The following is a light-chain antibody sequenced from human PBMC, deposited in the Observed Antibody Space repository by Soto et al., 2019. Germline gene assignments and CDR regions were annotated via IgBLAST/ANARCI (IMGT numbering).Light chain of an antibody. V-gene: IGLV1-51*01. CDR3: GKWENSLSVRNV. CDR1: SSNIGNNY. Sequence: QSVLTQPPSVSAAPGQKVTISCSGSSSNIGNNYVSWYQQLPGTAPKLLIYDNNKRPSGIPDRFSGSTSGTSATLGITGPQTGDEADYYCGKWENSLSVRNVFGTGTRVPVL. J-gene: IGLJ1*01. CDR2: DNN.